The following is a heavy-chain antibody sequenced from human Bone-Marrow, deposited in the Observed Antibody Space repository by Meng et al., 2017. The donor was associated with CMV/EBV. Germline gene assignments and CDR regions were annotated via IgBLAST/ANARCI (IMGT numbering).Heavy chain of an antibody. CDR3: ARDQTGTTFDWFDP. J-gene: IGHJ5*02. CDR2: INPSGGST. V-gene: IGHV1-46*01. CDR1: GYTFTNYY. D-gene: IGHD1-7*01. Sequence: ASVKVSCKASGYTFTNYYMHWLRQAPGQGLEWMGIINPSGGSTSYAQKFQGRVTMTRDTSTSTVYMELSSLRSEDTAVYYRARDQTGTTFDWFDPWGQGTLVTVSS.